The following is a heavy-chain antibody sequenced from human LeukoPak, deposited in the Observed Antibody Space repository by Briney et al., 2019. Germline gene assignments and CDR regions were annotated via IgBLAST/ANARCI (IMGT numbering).Heavy chain of an antibody. V-gene: IGHV1-69*04. Sequence: ASAKVSCKASGGTFSSYAISWLRQAPGQGLEWMGRIIPMLGIADYAQKFQGRVTITADKSTSTAYMELSSLRSEDTAVYYCARKGVATTIFYWGQGTLVTVSS. J-gene: IGHJ4*02. D-gene: IGHD5-12*01. CDR2: IIPMLGIA. CDR1: GGTFSSYA. CDR3: ARKGVATTIFY.